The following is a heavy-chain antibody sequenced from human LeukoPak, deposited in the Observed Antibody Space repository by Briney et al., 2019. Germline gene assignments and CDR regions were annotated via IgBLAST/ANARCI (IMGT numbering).Heavy chain of an antibody. CDR1: GGSISSSSYY. D-gene: IGHD3-10*01. CDR2: IKQDGSEK. Sequence: ETLSLTCTVSGGSISSSSYYWGWIRQPPRKGLECVANIKQDGSEKYYVDSVKGRFTISRDNAKNSLYLQMNSLRAEDTAVYYCARQGAYYYGSSGHWFDPWGQGTLVTVSS. J-gene: IGHJ5*02. V-gene: IGHV3-7*01. CDR3: ARQGAYYYGSSGHWFDP.